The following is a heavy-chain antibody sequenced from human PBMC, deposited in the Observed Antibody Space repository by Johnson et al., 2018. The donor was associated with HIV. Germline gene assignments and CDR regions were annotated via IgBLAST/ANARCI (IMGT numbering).Heavy chain of an antibody. J-gene: IGHJ3*02. Sequence: VQLVESGGGLVKPGGSLRLSCAAYGFTFSNAWLNWVRQAPGKGLEWVGRIKSKANSYATAYSASVNGRFTISRDDSKNTLYLQMNSLKIEDTAVYYCTTLYYNFWSGYYGDDAFDIWGQGTMVTVSS. CDR2: IKSKANSYAT. V-gene: IGHV3-15*01. D-gene: IGHD3-3*01. CDR3: TTLYYNFWSGYYGDDAFDI. CDR1: GFTFSNAW.